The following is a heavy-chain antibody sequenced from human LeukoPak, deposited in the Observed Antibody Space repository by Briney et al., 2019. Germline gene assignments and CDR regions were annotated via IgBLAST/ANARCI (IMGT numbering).Heavy chain of an antibody. Sequence: PGGSLRLSCEASKFTFSNSWMHWVRQAPGKGLVWVSRINSDGSSTTYADFVKGRFTISRDNAKNTLYLQMNGLRAEDTAVYYCASDHWDYYYMDVWGKGTTVTVSS. D-gene: IGHD3-16*01. CDR1: KFTFSNSW. CDR3: ASDHWDYYYMDV. J-gene: IGHJ6*03. V-gene: IGHV3-74*01. CDR2: INSDGSST.